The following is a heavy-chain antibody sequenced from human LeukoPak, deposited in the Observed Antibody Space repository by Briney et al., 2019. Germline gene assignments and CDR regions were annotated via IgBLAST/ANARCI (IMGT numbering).Heavy chain of an antibody. D-gene: IGHD3-10*01. CDR1: GFTFSSYS. CDR3: ARDSAMARGVDDAFDI. Sequence: PGGSLRLSCAASGFTFSSYSMNWVRRAPGKGLEWVSSISRSSSYIYNADSVKGRFTISRDNAKNSLYLQMNSLRAEDTAVYYCARDSAMARGVDDAFDIWGQGTMVTVSS. J-gene: IGHJ3*02. CDR2: ISRSSSYI. V-gene: IGHV3-21*01.